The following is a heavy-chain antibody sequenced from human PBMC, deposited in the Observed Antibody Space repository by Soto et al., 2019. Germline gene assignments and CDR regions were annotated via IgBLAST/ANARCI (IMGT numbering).Heavy chain of an antibody. CDR1: VVSISSGGYY. CDR3: ARGRRLKYWEFEP. J-gene: IGHJ5*02. D-gene: IGHD1-26*01. V-gene: IGHV4-31*03. CDR2: IYYSGST. Sequence: PSETLSLTCTVSVVSISSGGYYCSWIRQHPGKGLEWIGYIYYSGSTYYNPSLKSRVTISVDTSKNQFSLKLSSVTAADTAVYYCARGRRLKYWEFEPWGQGTLVTVSS.